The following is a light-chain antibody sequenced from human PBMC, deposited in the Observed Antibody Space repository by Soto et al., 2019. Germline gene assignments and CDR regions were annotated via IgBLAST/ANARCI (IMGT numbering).Light chain of an antibody. CDR3: QQDGSSPWT. Sequence: EIVLTQSPGTRSLSPGERAALSCRASQSVISSYSAWYQQKPGQAPRLLIYGASSRATDTPDRFSGSGSGTDFTLTFNRLEPEASAVYYCQQDGSSPWTFGQGTKVEVK. CDR2: GAS. V-gene: IGKV3-20*01. J-gene: IGKJ1*01. CDR1: QSVISSY.